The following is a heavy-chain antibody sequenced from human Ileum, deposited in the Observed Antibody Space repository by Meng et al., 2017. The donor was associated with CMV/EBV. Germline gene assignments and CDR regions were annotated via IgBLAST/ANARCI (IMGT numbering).Heavy chain of an antibody. CDR3: AREGITMIERGVFDY. Sequence: SETLSLTCTVSGGSISSYYWSWIRQPPGKGLEWIGYIYYSGSTNYNPSLKSRVTISVDTSKNQFSLKLSSVTAADTAVYYCAREGITMIERGVFDYWGQGTLVHVYS. CDR1: GGSISSYY. V-gene: IGHV4-59*01. D-gene: IGHD3-22*01. CDR2: IYYSGST. J-gene: IGHJ4*02.